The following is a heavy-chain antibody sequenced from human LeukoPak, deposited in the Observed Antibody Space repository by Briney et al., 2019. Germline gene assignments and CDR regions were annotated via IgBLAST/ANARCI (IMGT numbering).Heavy chain of an antibody. V-gene: IGHV3-23*01. CDR3: AKDWARVVSGYYYYMDV. CDR2: ISGSGGST. D-gene: IGHD3-3*01. J-gene: IGHJ6*03. Sequence: GGSLRLSCAASGFTFSSYAMSWVRQAPGKGLEWVSAISGSGGSTYYADSVKGRFTISRDNSKNTLYLQMNSLRAEDTAVYYCAKDWARVVSGYYYYMDVWGKGTTVTVSS. CDR1: GFTFSSYA.